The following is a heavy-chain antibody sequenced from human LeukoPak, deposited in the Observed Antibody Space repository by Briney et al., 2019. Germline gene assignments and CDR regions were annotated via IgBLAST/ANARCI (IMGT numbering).Heavy chain of an antibody. CDR1: GGSLSSYY. J-gene: IGHJ4*02. Sequence: PSETLSLTCTVSGGSLSSYYWSWIRQPPGKGLEWIGYIYYSGSTNYNPSLKSRVTISVDTSKNQFSLKLSSVTAADTAVYYCAGSLAYDILTGYPLGYFDYWDQGTLVTVSS. CDR3: AGSLAYDILTGYPLGYFDY. CDR2: IYYSGST. D-gene: IGHD3-9*01. V-gene: IGHV4-59*01.